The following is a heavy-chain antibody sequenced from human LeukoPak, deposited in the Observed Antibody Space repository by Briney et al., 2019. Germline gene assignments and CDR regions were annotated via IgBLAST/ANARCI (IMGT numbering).Heavy chain of an antibody. CDR2: ISYDGSNK. V-gene: IGHV3-30*04. CDR3: ARAPRRKDFWSYFDY. CDR1: EFTFSNYP. Sequence: GGSLRLSCAASEFTFSNYPMHRVRQAPGKGLEWVAVISYDGSNKYYADSVRGRFTISRDNSKNTLYVQMNSLRAEDTALYYCARAPRRKDFWSYFDYWGQGTLVTVSS. D-gene: IGHD3-3*01. J-gene: IGHJ4*02.